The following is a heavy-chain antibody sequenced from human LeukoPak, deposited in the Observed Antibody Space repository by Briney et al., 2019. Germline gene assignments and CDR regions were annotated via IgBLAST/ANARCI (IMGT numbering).Heavy chain of an antibody. V-gene: IGHV3-11*01. CDR2: ISSSGSTI. CDR1: GFTFSDYY. CDR3: AKGTRQPERGYNWFDP. Sequence: PGGSLRLSCAASGFTFSDYYMSWIRQAPGKGLEWVSYISSSGSTIYYADSVKGRFTISRDNAKNSLYLQMNSLRAEDTALYYCAKGTRQPERGYNWFDPWGQGTLVTVSS. J-gene: IGHJ5*02. D-gene: IGHD2-15*01.